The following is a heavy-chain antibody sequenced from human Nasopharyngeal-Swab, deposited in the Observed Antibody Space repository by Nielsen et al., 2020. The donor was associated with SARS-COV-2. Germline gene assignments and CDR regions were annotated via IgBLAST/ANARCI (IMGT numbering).Heavy chain of an antibody. Sequence: SVKVSCKASGGTFSSYAISWVRQAPGQGLEWMGGIIPIFGTANYAQKFQGRVTITADESTSTAYMELSSLISEDTAVYYCARSGYSSSWYQHSYYYYGMDVWGQGTTVTVSS. J-gene: IGHJ6*02. CDR1: GGTFSSYA. D-gene: IGHD6-13*01. CDR2: IIPIFGTA. CDR3: ARSGYSSSWYQHSYYYYGMDV. V-gene: IGHV1-69*13.